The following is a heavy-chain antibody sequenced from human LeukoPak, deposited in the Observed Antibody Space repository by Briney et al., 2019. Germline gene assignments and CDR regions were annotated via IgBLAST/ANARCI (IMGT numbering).Heavy chain of an antibody. J-gene: IGHJ4*02. CDR2: IYPGDSAT. CDR1: GYSFTSYW. V-gene: IGHV5-51*01. D-gene: IGHD2-2*01. CDR3: ARGPQHPPPRFVVVRATEYYFDY. Sequence: GESLKISCKGSGYSFTSYWICWVRQMPGKGLEWMGIIYPGDSATRYSPSFQGHVTISAHNSISTASLKWRSLMASDTAMYYGARGPQHPPPRFVVVRATEYYFDYWGQGTLVTVSS.